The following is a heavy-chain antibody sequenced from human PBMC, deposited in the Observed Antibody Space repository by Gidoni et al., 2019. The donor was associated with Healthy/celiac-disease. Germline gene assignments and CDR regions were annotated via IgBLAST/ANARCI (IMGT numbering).Heavy chain of an antibody. CDR2: IYYSGST. D-gene: IGHD2-15*01. J-gene: IGHJ4*02. V-gene: IGHV4-31*03. Sequence: QVQLQESGPGLVKPSQTLSLTCTVPGGSISSGGYYCSWIRQHPGKGLEWIGYIYYSGSTYYNPSLKSRVTISVDTSKNQFSLKLSSVTAADTAVYYCAREVRYCSGGSCYSLWGQGTLVTVSS. CDR1: GGSISSGGYY. CDR3: AREVRYCSGGSCYSL.